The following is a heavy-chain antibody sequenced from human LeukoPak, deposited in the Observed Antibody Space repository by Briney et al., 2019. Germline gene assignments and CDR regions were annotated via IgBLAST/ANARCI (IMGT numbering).Heavy chain of an antibody. D-gene: IGHD3-10*01. V-gene: IGHV3-30-3*01. Sequence: GGSLRLSCAASGFTFSSYAMHWVRQAPGKGLEWVAVISYDGSNKYYADSVKGRFTISRDNSKNTLYLQMNSLRAEDTAVYYCASARGGGAFDIWGQGTMVTVSS. CDR1: GFTFSSYA. CDR2: ISYDGSNK. J-gene: IGHJ3*02. CDR3: ASARGGGAFDI.